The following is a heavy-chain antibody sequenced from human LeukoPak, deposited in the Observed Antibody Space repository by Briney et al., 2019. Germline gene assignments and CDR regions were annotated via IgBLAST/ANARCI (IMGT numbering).Heavy chain of an antibody. CDR1: RFSFSSYG. CDR2: ISYDGSDK. Sequence: GGSLRLSCAASRFSFSSYGMHWVRQTPGKGLEWLAVISYDGSDKYYVDSVKGRFTISRDNSKNTLYLQMNSLRPDDTAVYHCAKDLRGSPTIDYWGQGTLVTVSS. D-gene: IGHD1-26*01. CDR3: AKDLRGSPTIDY. V-gene: IGHV3-30*18. J-gene: IGHJ4*02.